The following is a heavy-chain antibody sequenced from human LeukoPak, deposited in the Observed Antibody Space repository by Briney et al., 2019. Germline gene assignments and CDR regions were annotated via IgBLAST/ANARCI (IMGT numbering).Heavy chain of an antibody. CDR3: ARDYCRSGSCYSG. J-gene: IGHJ4*02. Sequence: GGSLRLSCAASGVTVSNNYMSWVRQAPGKGLEWVSVIYSGGNTYYADSVKGRFTISRDNSKNTLFLQMNSLRADDTAVYYCARDYCRSGSCYSGWGQGTLVTVSS. D-gene: IGHD2-15*01. V-gene: IGHV3-53*01. CDR1: GVTVSNNY. CDR2: IYSGGNT.